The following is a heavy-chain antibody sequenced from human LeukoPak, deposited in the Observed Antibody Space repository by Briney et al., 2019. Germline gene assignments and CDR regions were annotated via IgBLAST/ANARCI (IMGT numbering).Heavy chain of an antibody. D-gene: IGHD3-3*01. Sequence: PSETLSLTCTVSGGSISSSGYYWGWIRQPPGKGLEWIGSIYYSGSTYYNPSLKSRVTISVDTSKNQFSLKLSSVTAADTAVYYCARQPYDFWSGYYYYYYGMDVWGQGTTVTVSS. CDR3: ARQPYDFWSGYYYYYYGMDV. J-gene: IGHJ6*02. CDR2: IYYSGST. V-gene: IGHV4-39*01. CDR1: GGSISSSGYY.